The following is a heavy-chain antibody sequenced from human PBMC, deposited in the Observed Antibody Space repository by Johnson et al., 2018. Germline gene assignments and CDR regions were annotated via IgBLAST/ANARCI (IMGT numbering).Heavy chain of an antibody. CDR2: IGDRDGTTR. V-gene: IGHV3-23*01. CDR1: GFTFTRHA. CDR3: ARGRRGWNVL. D-gene: IGHD1-1*01. Sequence: VQSGASLRLSCVASGFTFTRHALSWVRQAPGKGLEWVSGIGDRDGTTRDYADSVKGRFTVFRDNSKNTLYLQMNSLRPEDTAVYYCARGRRGWNVLWGQGTLVTVSS. J-gene: IGHJ4*02.